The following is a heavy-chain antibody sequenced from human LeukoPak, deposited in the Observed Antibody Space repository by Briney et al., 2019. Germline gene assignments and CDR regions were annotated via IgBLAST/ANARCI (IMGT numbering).Heavy chain of an antibody. CDR2: IGDGSSII. J-gene: IGHJ4*02. Sequence: GGSLRLSCAASEFTFSDYSMNWVRQAPGKGLEWVSYIGDGSSIIWYADSVKGRFTISRDNAKNSLYLQVNSLRDEDTAVYYCARDKDYGFDYWGQGTLVTVSS. CDR1: EFTFSDYS. CDR3: ARDKDYGFDY. V-gene: IGHV3-48*02. D-gene: IGHD4/OR15-4a*01.